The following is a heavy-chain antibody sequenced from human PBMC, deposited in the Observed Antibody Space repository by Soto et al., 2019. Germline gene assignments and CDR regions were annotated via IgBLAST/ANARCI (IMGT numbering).Heavy chain of an antibody. CDR2: ISGSGGST. D-gene: IGHD1-26*01. V-gene: IGHV3-23*01. J-gene: IGHJ6*02. Sequence: GGSLSLSCAASGFTFSSYAMSWVRQAPGKGLEWVSAISGSGGSTYYADSVKGRFTISRDNSKNTLYLQMNSLRAEDTAVYYCAKEGGVADYYYYGMDVWGQGTTVTVSS. CDR3: AKEGGVADYYYYGMDV. CDR1: GFTFSSYA.